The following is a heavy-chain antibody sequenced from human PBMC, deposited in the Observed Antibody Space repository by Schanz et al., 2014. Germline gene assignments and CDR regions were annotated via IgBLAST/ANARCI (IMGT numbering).Heavy chain of an antibody. CDR2: IGSSSSRI. V-gene: IGHV3-48*01. J-gene: IGHJ4*02. CDR3: ARSRSGFYFDY. D-gene: IGHD1-26*01. Sequence: DVHLLESGGGLVQPGGSMRLSCAASEFAFSTDAMSWVRQAPGKGLEWISYIGSSSSRIDHADSVKGRFTISRDNAKNALYLQMNSLRADDTAVYYCARSRSGFYFDYGGQGTLVTVSS. CDR1: EFAFSTDA.